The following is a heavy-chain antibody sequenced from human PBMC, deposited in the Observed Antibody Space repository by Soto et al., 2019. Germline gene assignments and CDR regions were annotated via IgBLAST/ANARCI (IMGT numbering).Heavy chain of an antibody. Sequence: ASVKVSCKASGYTFTSYGISWVRQAPGQGLEWMGWISAYNGNTNYAQKLQGRVTMTTDTSTSTAYMELRSLRSDDTAVYYCAREGKYDFWSGYPPDYYYYYGMDVWGQGTTVTAP. D-gene: IGHD3-3*01. CDR2: ISAYNGNT. V-gene: IGHV1-18*01. CDR1: GYTFTSYG. CDR3: AREGKYDFWSGYPPDYYYYYGMDV. J-gene: IGHJ6*02.